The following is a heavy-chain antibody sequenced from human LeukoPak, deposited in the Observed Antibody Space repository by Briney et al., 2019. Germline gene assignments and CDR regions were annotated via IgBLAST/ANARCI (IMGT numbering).Heavy chain of an antibody. V-gene: IGHV3-7*04. J-gene: IGHJ6*02. Sequence: GGSLRLSCAASGFTFSSYWMSWVRQAPGKGLEWVANIKQDGSERYYVDSVKGRSTISRDNAKNSLYLQMNSLRAEDTAVYYCARDSYFCPMDVWGQGTTVTVSS. CDR2: IKQDGSER. CDR1: GFTFSSYW. D-gene: IGHD3-3*01. CDR3: ARDSYFCPMDV.